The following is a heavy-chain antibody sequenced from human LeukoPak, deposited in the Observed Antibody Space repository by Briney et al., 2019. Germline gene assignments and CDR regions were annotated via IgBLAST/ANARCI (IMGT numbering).Heavy chain of an antibody. Sequence: ASVKVSCKASGYTFTSYGISWVRQAPGQGLEWMGWISAYNGNTNYAQKLQGRVTMTTDTSTSTAYMELRSLRSDDTAVYYCARGVTTVTTDYYYYGMDVWGQGTTVTVSS. CDR3: ARGVTTVTTDYYYYGMDV. D-gene: IGHD4-17*01. V-gene: IGHV1-18*01. CDR2: ISAYNGNT. CDR1: GYTFTSYG. J-gene: IGHJ6*02.